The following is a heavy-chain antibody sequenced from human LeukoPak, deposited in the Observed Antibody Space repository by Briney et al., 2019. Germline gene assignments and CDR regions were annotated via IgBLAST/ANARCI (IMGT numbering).Heavy chain of an antibody. V-gene: IGHV3-30*02. CDR3: AKDREIRIAVAGTDFDY. CDR1: GFTFSSHG. Sequence: VGLLRLSCATSGFTFSSHGMHWVRQDPRKGLERMAFIRYDGSNKYYADSAKRRFTISRDNSKNTLYLQMNSLRAEDTAVYYCAKDREIRIAVAGTDFDYWGQGTLVTVSS. J-gene: IGHJ4*02. CDR2: IRYDGSNK. D-gene: IGHD6-19*01.